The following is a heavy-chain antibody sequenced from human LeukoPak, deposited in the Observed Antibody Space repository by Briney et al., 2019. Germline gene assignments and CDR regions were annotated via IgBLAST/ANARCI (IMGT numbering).Heavy chain of an antibody. CDR1: GGSISSYY. D-gene: IGHD2-2*01. CDR3: ARGDIVVAPGDY. J-gene: IGHJ4*02. CDR2: IYYSGST. Sequence: PSETLSLTCTVSGGSISSYYWSWIRQPPGKGLEWIGYIYYSGSTNYNPSLKSRVTISVDTSKNQFSLKLSSVTAADTAVYYCARGDIVVAPGDYWGQGTLVTVSS. V-gene: IGHV4-59*12.